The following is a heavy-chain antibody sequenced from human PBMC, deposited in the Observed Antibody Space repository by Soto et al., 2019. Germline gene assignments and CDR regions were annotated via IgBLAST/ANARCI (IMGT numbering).Heavy chain of an antibody. CDR3: AKAAYNDVLTGYFYFNF. D-gene: IGHD3-9*01. Sequence: GGSLRLSCAASGFTFSNYAMNWVRQAPGKGLEWVSTISASGTSTYYADSVKGRFTISRDNSKNTLYLQMNSLRAEDTSFYYCAKAAYNDVLTGYFYFNFWGQGTLVTVSS. V-gene: IGHV3-23*01. CDR1: GFTFSNYA. CDR2: ISASGTST. J-gene: IGHJ4*02.